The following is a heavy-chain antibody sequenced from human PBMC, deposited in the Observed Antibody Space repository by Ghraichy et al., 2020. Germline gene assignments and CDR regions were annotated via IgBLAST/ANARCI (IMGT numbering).Heavy chain of an antibody. CDR3: ARDRGPNCLDY. V-gene: IGHV3-7*01. CDR2: IKQDGSEK. D-gene: IGHD1-1*01. CDR1: GFTFSSYW. Sequence: LSLTCADSGFTFSSYWMSWVRQAPGKGLEWVANIKQDGSEKYYVDSVKGRFTISRDNTKISLYLQMNSLRAEDTAVYYCARDRGPNCLDYWGQGTLVTVSS. J-gene: IGHJ4*02.